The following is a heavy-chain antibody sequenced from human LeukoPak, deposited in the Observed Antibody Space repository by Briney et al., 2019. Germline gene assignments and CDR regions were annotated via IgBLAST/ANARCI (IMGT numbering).Heavy chain of an antibody. V-gene: IGHV1-2*02. CDR1: GYTFTGYY. D-gene: IGHD3-10*01. J-gene: IGHJ4*02. CDR2: INPNSGGT. Sequence: ASVKVSCKASGYTFTGYYMHWVRQAPGQGLEWMGWINPNSGGTNYAQKFQGRVTMTRDTSISTAYLELRSLRSDDTAVYYCARDLSRRYYGSGSHWGQGTLVTVSS. CDR3: ARDLSRRYYGSGSH.